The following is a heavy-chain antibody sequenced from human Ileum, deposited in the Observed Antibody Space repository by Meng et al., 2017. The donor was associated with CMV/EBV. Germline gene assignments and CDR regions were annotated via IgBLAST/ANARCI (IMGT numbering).Heavy chain of an antibody. D-gene: IGHD4-17*01. V-gene: IGHV3-74*03. CDR1: RFTFRRYW. CDR3: VRDNYGVDY. CDR2: ITSDGSTT. Sequence: RLSCEASRFTFRRYWMQWVRQAPGKGLVWVSHITSDGSTTTYADSVKGRFTISRDNAKNTLYLQMHSLRADDTAVYYCVRDNYGVDYWGQGTLVTVSS. J-gene: IGHJ4*02.